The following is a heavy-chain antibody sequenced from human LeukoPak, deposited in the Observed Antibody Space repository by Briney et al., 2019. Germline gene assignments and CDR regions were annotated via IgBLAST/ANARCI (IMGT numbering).Heavy chain of an antibody. Sequence: ASVKVSCKASGYTFATYSISWMRQAPGQGLEWMRWISAYNGNTNYAQKFQDRVTMTTDTSTSTAYMELRSLRSDDTAVYYCARVRDNDYGDFWGQGTLVTVSS. J-gene: IGHJ4*02. V-gene: IGHV1-18*01. D-gene: IGHD2-15*01. CDR2: ISAYNGNT. CDR1: GYTFATYS. CDR3: ARVRDNDYGDF.